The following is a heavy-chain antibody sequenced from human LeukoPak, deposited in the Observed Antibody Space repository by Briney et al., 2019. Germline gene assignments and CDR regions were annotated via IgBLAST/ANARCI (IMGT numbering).Heavy chain of an antibody. CDR2: IYTSGST. CDR3: ARSGGRLRYYYYGMDV. Sequence: SETLSLTCTVSGGSISSGSYYWSWIRQPAGKGLEWIGRIYTSGSTNYNPSLKSRVTISVDTSKNQFSLKLSSVTAADTAVYYCARSGGRLRYYYYGMDVWGQGTTVTVSS. J-gene: IGHJ6*02. CDR1: GGSISSGSYY. V-gene: IGHV4-61*02. D-gene: IGHD6-25*01.